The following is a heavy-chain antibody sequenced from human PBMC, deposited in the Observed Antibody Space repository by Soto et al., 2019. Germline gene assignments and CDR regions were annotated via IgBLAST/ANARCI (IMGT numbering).Heavy chain of an antibody. D-gene: IGHD3-10*01. CDR3: ARDGRWLGPYYYYGMDV. V-gene: IGHV6-1*01. CDR1: GGSVSSNSAA. J-gene: IGHJ6*02. Sequence: SQTLSLTCAISGGSVSSNSAAWNWIRQSPSRGLEWLGRTYYRSKWYNDYAVSVKSRITINPDTSKNQFSLQLNSVTPEDTAVYYCARDGRWLGPYYYYGMDVWGQGTTVTVSS. CDR2: TYYRSKWYN.